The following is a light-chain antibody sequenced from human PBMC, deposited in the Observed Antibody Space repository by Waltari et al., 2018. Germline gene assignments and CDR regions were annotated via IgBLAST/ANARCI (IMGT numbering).Light chain of an antibody. CDR2: KVS. CDR3: MQGTHWLGT. CDR1: QSLVHSDGNTY. V-gene: IGKV2-30*02. Sequence: DVVMTQSPLSLPVTLGQPASISCRSSQSLVHSDGNTYLNWFQQRPGQSPRRLIYKVSNRDSGVPDRFSGSGSGTDFTLKISSVEAEDVGGYYCMQGTHWLGTFGQGTKVEIK. J-gene: IGKJ1*01.